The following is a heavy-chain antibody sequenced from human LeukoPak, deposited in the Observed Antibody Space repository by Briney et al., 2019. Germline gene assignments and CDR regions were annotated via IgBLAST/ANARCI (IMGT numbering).Heavy chain of an antibody. D-gene: IGHD6-19*01. CDR3: ARGLDIAVVGGYYGMDV. J-gene: IGHJ6*02. V-gene: IGHV1-8*02. CDR1: GYTFTSYG. Sequence: GASVKVSCKASGYTFTSYGINWVRQATGQGLEWMGWMNPNSGNTGYAQKFQGRVTMTRNTSISTAYMELSSLRSEDTAVYYCARGLDIAVVGGYYGMDVWGQGTTVTVSS. CDR2: MNPNSGNT.